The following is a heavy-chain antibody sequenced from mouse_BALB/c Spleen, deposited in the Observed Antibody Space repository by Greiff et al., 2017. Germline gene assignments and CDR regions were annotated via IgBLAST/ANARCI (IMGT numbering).Heavy chain of an antibody. J-gene: IGHJ4*01. CDR3: ARRDGYGSSYADY. CDR1: GFSLSTSGMG. Sequence: QVTLNVSGPGILQPSQTLSLTCSFSGFSLSTSGMGVSWIRQPSGKGLEWLAHIYWDDDKRYNPSLKSRLTISKDTSRNQVFLKITSVDTADTATYYCARRDGYGSSYADYWGQGTSVTVSS. D-gene: IGHD1-1*01. CDR2: IYWDDDK. V-gene: IGHV8-12*01.